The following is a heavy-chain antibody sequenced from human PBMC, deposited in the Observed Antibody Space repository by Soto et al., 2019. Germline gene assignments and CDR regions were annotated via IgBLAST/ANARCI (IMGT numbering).Heavy chain of an antibody. CDR2: INDGNGNT. Sequence: QVQLVQSGAEEKKPGASVKVSCKASGYTFTSYAMHWVRQAPGQRLEWMGWINDGNGNTKYSQKFQGRVTITRDTSASTAYMELGSLRSEDTAVYYCARSIVVVTALDYWGQGTLVTVSS. CDR1: GYTFTSYA. D-gene: IGHD2-21*02. J-gene: IGHJ4*02. CDR3: ARSIVVVTALDY. V-gene: IGHV1-3*05.